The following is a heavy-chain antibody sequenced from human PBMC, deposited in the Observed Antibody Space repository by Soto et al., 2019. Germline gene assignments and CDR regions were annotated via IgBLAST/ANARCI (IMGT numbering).Heavy chain of an antibody. D-gene: IGHD3-16*01. J-gene: IGHJ4*02. V-gene: IGHV3-66*01. CDR3: ARDPWAADS. CDR1: GFTVSTKY. Sequence: EVQLVESGGGLVQPGGSLRLSCAASGFTVSTKYMSWVRQSPGKGLEWVSVIYSGGSTFYADSVRGRFTISRDNSKNTVNLQINSLRAEDTAVYYCARDPWAADSWGQGTLVTVSS. CDR2: IYSGGST.